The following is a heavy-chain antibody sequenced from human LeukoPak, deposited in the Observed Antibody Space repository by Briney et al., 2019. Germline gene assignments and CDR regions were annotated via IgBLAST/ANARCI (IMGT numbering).Heavy chain of an antibody. Sequence: SETLSLTCTVSGGSISSYYWSWIRQPPGKGLEWIGYIYYSGSTNYNPSLKSRVTISVDTSKNQFSLKLSSVTAADTAVYYCARERVAGYSSSWYVPYFDYWGQGTLVTVSS. D-gene: IGHD6-13*01. CDR3: ARERVAGYSSSWYVPYFDY. V-gene: IGHV4-59*12. CDR2: IYYSGST. J-gene: IGHJ4*02. CDR1: GGSISSYY.